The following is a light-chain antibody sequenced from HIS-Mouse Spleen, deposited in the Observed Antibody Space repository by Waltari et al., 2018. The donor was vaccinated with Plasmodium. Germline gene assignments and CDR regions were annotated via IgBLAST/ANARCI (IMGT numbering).Light chain of an antibody. CDR1: KLGDKY. CDR2: QDS. J-gene: IGLJ3*02. CDR3: QAWDSSTWV. Sequence: SYELTQPPSVSVSPGHTARITCSGDKLGDKYACWYQQKPGQYPVLVIYQDSKRPSGIPERFSGSNSGNTATLTISGTQAMDEADYYCQAWDSSTWVFGGGTKLTVL. V-gene: IGLV3-1*01.